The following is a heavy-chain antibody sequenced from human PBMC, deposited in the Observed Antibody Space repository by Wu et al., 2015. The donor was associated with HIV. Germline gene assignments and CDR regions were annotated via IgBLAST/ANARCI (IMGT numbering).Heavy chain of an antibody. D-gene: IGHD6-19*01. CDR2: INPKTGKA. CDR1: GYFFSEFY. V-gene: IGHV1-2*02. CDR3: VRDGGPVEFDH. J-gene: IGHJ4*02. Sequence: QVQLVQSGPEVKEPGASVKVSCKGSGYFFSEFYTHWVRQAPGHGPEWMGFINPKTGKANNAEKFQDRVSLSRDTSMRTTYMELTRLTFDDSAIYYCVRDGGPVEFDHWGQGTPVIVSS.